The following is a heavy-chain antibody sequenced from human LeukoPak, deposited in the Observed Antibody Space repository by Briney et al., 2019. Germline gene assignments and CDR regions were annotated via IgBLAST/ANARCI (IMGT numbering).Heavy chain of an antibody. V-gene: IGHV4-31*03. CDR3: ARVGGPSHLFDP. D-gene: IGHD2-15*01. J-gene: IGHJ5*02. Sequence: SQTLSLTCTVSGGSISSGGYYWSWIRQRPGKGLEWIGYVCCSGSTYYNPSLKRRVTISVDTSKNVFSLMLSSVTASDTAVYYCARVGGPSHLFDPWGEGTLVTVSS. CDR1: GGSISSGGYY. CDR2: VCCSGST.